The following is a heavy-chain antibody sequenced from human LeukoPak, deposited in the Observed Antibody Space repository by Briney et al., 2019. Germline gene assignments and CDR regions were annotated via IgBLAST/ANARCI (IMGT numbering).Heavy chain of an antibody. CDR1: GGSISSSSYY. Sequence: PSETLSLTCTVSGGSISSSSYYWGWIRQPPGKGLEWIGSIYHSGSTYYNPSLKSRVTISVDTSKNQFSLKLSSVTAADTAVYYCARVLDYYDSSGPERWWFDPWGQGTLVTVSS. CDR3: ARVLDYYDSSGPERWWFDP. V-gene: IGHV4-39*07. J-gene: IGHJ5*02. CDR2: IYHSGST. D-gene: IGHD3-22*01.